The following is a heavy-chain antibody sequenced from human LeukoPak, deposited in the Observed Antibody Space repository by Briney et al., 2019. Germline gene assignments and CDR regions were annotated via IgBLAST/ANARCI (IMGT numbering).Heavy chain of an antibody. CDR1: GGSISSGGYC. CDR2: IYHSGST. V-gene: IGHV4-30-2*01. J-gene: IGHJ4*02. Sequence: SETLSLTCAVSGGSISSGGYCWSWIRQPPGKGLEWIGYIYHSGSTYYNPSLKSRVTISVDRSKSQFSLKLSSVTAADTAVYYCARDHGGKNDYWGQGTLVTVSS. CDR3: ARDHGGKNDY. D-gene: IGHD4-23*01.